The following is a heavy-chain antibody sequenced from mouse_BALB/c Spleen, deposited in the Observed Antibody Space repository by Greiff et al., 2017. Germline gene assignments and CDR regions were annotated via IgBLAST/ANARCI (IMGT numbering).Heavy chain of an antibody. CDR2: INPGSGGT. V-gene: IGHV1-54*01. CDR1: GYAFTNYL. Sequence: VKLVESGAELVRPGASVKVSCKASGYAFTNYLIEWVNQRPGQGLEWIGVINPGSGGTNYNEKFKGKVTMTADKSSSTAYMQLSSLTSDDAAVYYCGRGGGRFAYWGQGTLVTVSA. J-gene: IGHJ3*01. CDR3: GRGGGRFAY.